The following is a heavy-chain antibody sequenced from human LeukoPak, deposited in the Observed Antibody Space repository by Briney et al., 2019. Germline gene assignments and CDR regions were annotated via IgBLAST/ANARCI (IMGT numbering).Heavy chain of an antibody. J-gene: IGHJ4*02. Sequence: TSETLSLTCTVSGGSISSSSYYWGWIRQPPGKGLEWIGSIYYSGNTYYNPSLKSRVTISVDTSKNQFSLKLSSVTAADTAVYYCARDGRQLQYYFDYWGQGTLVTASS. CDR3: ARDGRQLQYYFDY. D-gene: IGHD6-13*01. V-gene: IGHV4-39*07. CDR1: GGSISSSSYY. CDR2: IYYSGNT.